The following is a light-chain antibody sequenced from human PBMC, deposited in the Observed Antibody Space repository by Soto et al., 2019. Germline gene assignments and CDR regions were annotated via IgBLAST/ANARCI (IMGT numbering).Light chain of an antibody. Sequence: EIVLTQSPGTLSLSPGERPTLSCRASQSVSSDYLAWYQQKPGQTPKVLIYRASSRATGIPDRFSGSGSGTDFTLTISRLEPEDFAVYYCQKYNSAPRTFGQGTKVEIK. CDR1: QSVSSDY. CDR3: QKYNSAPRT. CDR2: RAS. V-gene: IGKV3-20*01. J-gene: IGKJ1*01.